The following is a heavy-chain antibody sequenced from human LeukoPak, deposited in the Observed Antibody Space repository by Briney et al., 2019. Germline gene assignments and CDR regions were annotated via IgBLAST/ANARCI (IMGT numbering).Heavy chain of an antibody. Sequence: GGSLRLSCAASGFTFSSYWMHWVRQAPGKGLVWVSRINSDGSSTSYADSVKGRFTISRDNAKNTLYLQMNSLRAEDTAVYYCARETPLPGHCGGDCYSVFDAFDIWGQGTMVTVSS. J-gene: IGHJ3*02. CDR3: ARETPLPGHCGGDCYSVFDAFDI. D-gene: IGHD2-21*02. V-gene: IGHV3-74*01. CDR2: INSDGSST. CDR1: GFTFSSYW.